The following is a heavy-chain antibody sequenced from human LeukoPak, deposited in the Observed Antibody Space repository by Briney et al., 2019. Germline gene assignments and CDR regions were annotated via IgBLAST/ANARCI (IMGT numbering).Heavy chain of an antibody. CDR1: GYSFTTYW. D-gene: IGHD2-2*01. J-gene: IGHJ3*02. Sequence: GESLKISCKGSGYSFTTYWIGWVRQMPRKGLEWMGITYPGDSDTRYSPSFQGQVTISADKSISTAYLQWSSLKASDTAMYYCARRGYCSSTACSVAPFDIWGQGTMVTVPS. V-gene: IGHV5-51*01. CDR2: TYPGDSDT. CDR3: ARRGYCSSTACSVAPFDI.